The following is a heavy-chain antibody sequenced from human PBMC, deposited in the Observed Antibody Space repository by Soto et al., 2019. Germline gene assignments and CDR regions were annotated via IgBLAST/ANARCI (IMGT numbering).Heavy chain of an antibody. D-gene: IGHD6-19*01. CDR3: ARSVEGHFDF. CDR1: GFTFSSYG. Sequence: GGSLRLSCAASGFTFSSYGMHWVRQAPGKGLEWVAVIWYDGSRKYYADSVKGRFTISRDDSKNTQSLQMDSLRAEDTAVYYCARSVEGHFDFWGQGILVTVSS. CDR2: IWYDGSRK. J-gene: IGHJ4*01. V-gene: IGHV3-33*01.